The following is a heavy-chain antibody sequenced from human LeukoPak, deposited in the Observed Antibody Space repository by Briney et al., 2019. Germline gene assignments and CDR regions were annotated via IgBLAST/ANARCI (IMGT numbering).Heavy chain of an antibody. J-gene: IGHJ4*02. CDR3: ARHRHKYGPDDY. CDR1: GGSISSSSYY. V-gene: IGHV4-39*01. D-gene: IGHD4-17*01. Sequence: SETLSLTCTASGGSISSSSYYWGWIRQPPGKGLEWIGSIYYSGSTYYNPSLKSRVTISLDTSKSQFSLKLSSVTATDTAVYYCARHRHKYGPDDYWGQGTLVTVSS. CDR2: IYYSGST.